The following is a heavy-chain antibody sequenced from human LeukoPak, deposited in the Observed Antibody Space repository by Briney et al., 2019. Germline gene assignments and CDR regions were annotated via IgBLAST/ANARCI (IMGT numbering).Heavy chain of an antibody. D-gene: IGHD3-10*01. CDR3: AREQITMVRGVMKYLDY. Sequence: GGSLRLSCAASGFTFSSYWMSWVRQAPGKGLEWVANIKQDGSEKYYVDSVKGRFTISRDNAKNSLYLQMNSLRAEDTAVYYCAREQITMVRGVMKYLDYWGQGTLVTVSS. CDR2: IKQDGSEK. J-gene: IGHJ4*02. CDR1: GFTFSSYW. V-gene: IGHV3-7*01.